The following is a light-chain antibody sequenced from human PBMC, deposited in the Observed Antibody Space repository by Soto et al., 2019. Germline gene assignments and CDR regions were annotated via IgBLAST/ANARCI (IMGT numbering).Light chain of an antibody. Sequence: RDTLSCRASQYINTRLAWYQHRPGQAPRLLIYAASSLQSGVPSRFSGSGSGTEFTLTISSLQPEDFATYYCLQHNSYPITFGQGTKVDIK. J-gene: IGKJ1*01. CDR3: LQHNSYPIT. V-gene: IGKV1-17*01. CDR2: AAS. CDR1: QYINTR.